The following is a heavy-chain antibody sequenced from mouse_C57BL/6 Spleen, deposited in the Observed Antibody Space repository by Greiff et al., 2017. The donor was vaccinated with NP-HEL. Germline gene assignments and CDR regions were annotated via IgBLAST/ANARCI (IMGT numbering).Heavy chain of an antibody. CDR2: IDPENGDT. J-gene: IGHJ4*01. D-gene: IGHD3-2*02. Sequence: VQLQQSGAELVRPGASVKLSCTASGFNIKDDYMHWVKQRPEQGLEWIGWIDPENGDTEYASKFQGKATITADTSSNTAYLQLSSLTSEDTAVYYCTTRSSSGYIYAMDYWGQGTSVTVSS. V-gene: IGHV14-4*01. CDR3: TTRSSSGYIYAMDY. CDR1: GFNIKDDY.